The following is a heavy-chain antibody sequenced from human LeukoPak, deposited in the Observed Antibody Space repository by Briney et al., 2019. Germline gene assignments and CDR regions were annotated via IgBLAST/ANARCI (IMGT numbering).Heavy chain of an antibody. CDR3: ARDRYYDSGSY. D-gene: IGHD3-10*01. V-gene: IGHV4-39*02. Sequence: SETLSLTCTVSGGSISSSNYYWGWIRQPPGKGLEWIGTIYYSGSTYYNPSLKSRVTISVDTSKNQFSLKLSSVTAADTAVYYCARDRYYDSGSYWGQGTLVTVSS. CDR2: IYYSGST. J-gene: IGHJ4*02. CDR1: GGSISSSNYY.